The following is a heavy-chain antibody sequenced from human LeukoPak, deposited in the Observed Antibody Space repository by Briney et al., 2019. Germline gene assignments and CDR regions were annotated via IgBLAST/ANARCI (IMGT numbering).Heavy chain of an antibody. Sequence: PSETLSLTCAVYGGSSSGYYWSWIRQPPGKGLEWIGEINHSGSTNYNPSLKSRVTISVDTSKNQFSLKLSSVTAADTAVYYCARARELPGYYYYYMDVWGKGTTVTVSS. J-gene: IGHJ6*03. CDR2: INHSGST. V-gene: IGHV4-34*01. D-gene: IGHD1-7*01. CDR3: ARARELPGYYYYYMDV. CDR1: GGSSSGYY.